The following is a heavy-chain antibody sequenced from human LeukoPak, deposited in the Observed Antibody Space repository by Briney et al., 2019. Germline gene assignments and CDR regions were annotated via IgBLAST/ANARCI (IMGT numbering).Heavy chain of an antibody. CDR2: ISSSGSTV. CDR1: GFTFSNCE. J-gene: IGHJ3*01. Sequence: GSLRLSCAASGFTFSNCEMNWVRQAPGKGREWVSYISSSGSTVYYADSVKGRFTISRDNAKNSLFLQMNSLRAEDAAVYYCAREGGSNLLSSDTFDVWGQGTMVTVSS. D-gene: IGHD2-15*01. V-gene: IGHV3-48*03. CDR3: AREGGSNLLSSDTFDV.